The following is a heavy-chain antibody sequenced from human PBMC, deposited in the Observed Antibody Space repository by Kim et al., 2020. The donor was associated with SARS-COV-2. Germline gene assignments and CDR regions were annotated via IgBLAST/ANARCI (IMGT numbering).Heavy chain of an antibody. CDR1: GFTFSSYA. J-gene: IGHJ6*02. CDR2: ISYDGSNK. Sequence: GGSLRLSCAASGFTFSSYAMHWVRQAPGKGLEWVAVISYDGSNKYYADSVKGRFTISRDNSKNTLYLQMNSLRAEDTAVYYCVRGAGMTAIPFVAFYYGMDVWGQGTTVTVSS. V-gene: IGHV3-30*04. CDR3: VRGAGMTAIPFVAFYYGMDV. D-gene: IGHD2-2*02.